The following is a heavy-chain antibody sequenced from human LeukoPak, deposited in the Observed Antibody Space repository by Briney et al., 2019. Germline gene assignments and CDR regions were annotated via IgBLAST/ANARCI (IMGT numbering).Heavy chain of an antibody. J-gene: IGHJ6*02. V-gene: IGHV3-23*01. CDR2: ISGSGGST. D-gene: IGHD3-10*01. Sequence: GGSLRLSCAASGFTFSSYAMSWVRQAPGKGLEWVSAISGSGGSTYYADSVKGRFTISRDNSKNTLYLQMNSLRAEDTAVYYCAKGPSRLLWFGEFPSHYYYCGMDVWGQGTTVTVSS. CDR3: AKGPSRLLWFGEFPSHYYYCGMDV. CDR1: GFTFSSYA.